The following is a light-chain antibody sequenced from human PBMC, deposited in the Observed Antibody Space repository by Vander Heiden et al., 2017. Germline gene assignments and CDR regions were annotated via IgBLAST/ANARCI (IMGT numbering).Light chain of an antibody. CDR1: SSELGIYNF. Sequence: QSALPQPASVSWSPGQSITISCTGTSSELGIYNFVSWHQQQPGKAPKVMIYEVKKRPSGVSNRFSGSKSGNTASLTISGLQAEDEADYYCCSYASGNTFVFGTGTKVTVL. CDR3: CSYASGNTFV. J-gene: IGLJ1*01. CDR2: EVK. V-gene: IGLV2-23*02.